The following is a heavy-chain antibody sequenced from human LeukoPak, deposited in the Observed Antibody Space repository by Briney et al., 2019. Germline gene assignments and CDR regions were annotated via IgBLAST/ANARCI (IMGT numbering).Heavy chain of an antibody. CDR1: GGSISSRSYY. D-gene: IGHD6-13*01. CDR3: ARDKQPGDQ. V-gene: IGHV4-61*01. Sequence: SETLSLTCTVSGGSISSRSYYWSWIRQPPGKGLEWIGYIYYSGSTHYNPSLKSRVTISVDTSKNQFSLRLSSVTAADTAVYYCARDKQPGDQWGQGTLVTVSS. J-gene: IGHJ5*02. CDR2: IYYSGST.